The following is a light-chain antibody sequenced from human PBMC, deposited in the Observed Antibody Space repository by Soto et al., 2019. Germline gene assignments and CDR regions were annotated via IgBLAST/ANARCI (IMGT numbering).Light chain of an antibody. V-gene: IGLV1-44*01. CDR3: AAWADSLNGLV. CDR2: SNN. CDR1: SSNIGSNT. J-gene: IGLJ2*01. Sequence: QSVLTQPPSASGTPGQRVTISCSGSSSNIGSNTVNWYQQLPGTAPTLLIYSNNQRPSGVPDRFSGSKSGTSASLAISGLQSEDEADSYCAAWADSLNGLVFGGGTKLTVL.